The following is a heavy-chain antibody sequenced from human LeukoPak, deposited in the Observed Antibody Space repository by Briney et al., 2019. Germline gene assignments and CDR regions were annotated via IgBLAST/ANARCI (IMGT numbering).Heavy chain of an antibody. D-gene: IGHD1-1*01. CDR1: GFNFNLLL. Sequence: GGSLRLSCAASGFNFNLLLMTWVRQALGKGLQWVANIKQDGSEKYYVDSVKGRFTISRDDAKKTLYLQMNSLRAEDTAVYYCARGWNGFDYWGQGTLVTLS. CDR2: IKQDGSEK. J-gene: IGHJ4*02. V-gene: IGHV3-7*05. CDR3: ARGWNGFDY.